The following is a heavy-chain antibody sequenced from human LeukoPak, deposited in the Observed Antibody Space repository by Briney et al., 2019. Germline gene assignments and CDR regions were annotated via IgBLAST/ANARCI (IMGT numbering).Heavy chain of an antibody. CDR2: ISSSSNYI. D-gene: IGHD3-10*01. CDR1: GFTFSSYS. CDR3: ARVTSGSSYRPFDY. V-gene: IGHV3-21*01. J-gene: IGHJ4*02. Sequence: GGSLRLSCAASGFTFSSYSMNWVRQAPGKGLEWVSSISSSSNYIYYADSVKGRFTISRDNAKNSLYLEMNSLRAEDTAVYYCARVTSGSSYRPFDYWGQGTLVTVSS.